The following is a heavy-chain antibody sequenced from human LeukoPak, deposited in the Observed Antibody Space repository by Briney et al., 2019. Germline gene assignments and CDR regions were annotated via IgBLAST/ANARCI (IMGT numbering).Heavy chain of an antibody. CDR2: IIPIFGTA. J-gene: IGHJ4*02. CDR3: ASSPDIVVVPAAIQYYFDY. D-gene: IGHD2-2*02. CDR1: GGTFSSYA. Sequence: AASVKVSCKASGGTFSSYAISWVRQAPGQGLEWMGGIIPIFGTANYVQKFQGRVTITTDESTSTAYMELSSLRSEDTAVYYCASSPDIVVVPAAIQYYFDYWGQGTLVTVSS. V-gene: IGHV1-69*05.